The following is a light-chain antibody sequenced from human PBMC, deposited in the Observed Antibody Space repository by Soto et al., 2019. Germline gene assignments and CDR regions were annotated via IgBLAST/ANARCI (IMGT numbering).Light chain of an antibody. CDR2: EVS. CDR1: SSDVGAYDF. J-gene: IGLJ1*01. Sequence: QSALTQPASVSGSPVQSIVISCTGTSSDVGAYDFVSWYQQHPDKAPKLLIYEVSNRPSGVSDRFSGSKSVNTATLTFSGLQAEVEADYYCSSHTTSNTRVFGAGTKVTVL. V-gene: IGLV2-14*03. CDR3: SSHTTSNTRV.